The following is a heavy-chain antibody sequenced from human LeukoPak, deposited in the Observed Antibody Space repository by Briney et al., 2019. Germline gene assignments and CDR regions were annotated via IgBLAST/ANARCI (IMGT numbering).Heavy chain of an antibody. CDR1: GYTFTSYD. Sequence: ASVKVSCKASGYTFTSYDINWVRQATGQGLEWMGWMNPNSGNTGYAQKFQGRVTMTRNTSISTAYMELSSLRSEDTAVYYCARAPGGIMVSLLRKYYFDYWGQGTQATVSS. CDR2: MNPNSGNT. V-gene: IGHV1-8*01. J-gene: IGHJ4*02. D-gene: IGHD2-8*01. CDR3: ARAPGGIMVSLLRKYYFDY.